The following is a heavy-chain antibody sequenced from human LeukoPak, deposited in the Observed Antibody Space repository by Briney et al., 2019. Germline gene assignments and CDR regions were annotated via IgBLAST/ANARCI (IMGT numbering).Heavy chain of an antibody. D-gene: IGHD5-12*01. CDR1: GFTFSSYS. CDR2: ISGSSSTI. J-gene: IGHJ4*02. Sequence: PGGSLRLSCAASGFTFSSYSMNWVRQAPGKGLEWVSYISGSSSTIDYADSVKGRFTISRDNAKNSLYLQMNSLRAEDTAVYYCARVIVDIVATRGYYFDYWGQGTLVTVSS. V-gene: IGHV3-48*01. CDR3: ARVIVDIVATRGYYFDY.